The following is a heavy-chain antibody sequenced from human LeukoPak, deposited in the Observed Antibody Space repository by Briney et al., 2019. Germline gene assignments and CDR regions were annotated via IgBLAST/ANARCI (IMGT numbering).Heavy chain of an antibody. CDR2: FDPEDGET. CDR3: ARGGDYGDYTYYYYYMDV. CDR1: GYTLTELS. Sequence: ASVKVSCKVSGYTLTELSMHWVRQAPGKGLEWMGGFDPEDGETIYAQKFQGRVTMTEDTSTDTAYMELSSLRSEDTAVYYCARGGDYGDYTYYYYYMDVWGKGTTVTVSS. D-gene: IGHD4-17*01. V-gene: IGHV1-24*01. J-gene: IGHJ6*03.